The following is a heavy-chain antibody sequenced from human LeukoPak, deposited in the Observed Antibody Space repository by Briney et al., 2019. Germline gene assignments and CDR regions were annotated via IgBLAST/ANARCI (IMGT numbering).Heavy chain of an antibody. V-gene: IGHV4-38-2*02. CDR3: AKDMARPGWDILVGDYYYGMDV. J-gene: IGHJ6*02. CDR1: GYSISSGYY. CDR2: IYHSGSI. Sequence: PSETLSLTCNVSGYSISSGYYWGWIRQPPGKGLEWIGSIYHSGSIYYSPSLKSRVTISVDTSKNQFSLKLSSVTAADTAVYYCAKDMARPGWDILVGDYYYGMDVWGQGTTVTVSS. D-gene: IGHD1-26*01.